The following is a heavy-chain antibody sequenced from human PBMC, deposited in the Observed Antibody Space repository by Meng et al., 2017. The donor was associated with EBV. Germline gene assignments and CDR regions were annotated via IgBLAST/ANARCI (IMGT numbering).Heavy chain of an antibody. V-gene: IGHV1-69*01. CDR2: LIPMTGVA. CDR3: ASESGRGFTPDY. Sequence: QVQLVQSGAEVKKTGSSVRVSCKTSGGTFRSDAISWVRQAPGQGLVWMGGLIPMTGVAHYAQKFQDRVSIIADEFTSTHYLELSSLRSEDTAIYFCASESGRGFTPDYWGQGTLVTVSS. D-gene: IGHD3-10*01. CDR1: GGTFRSDA. J-gene: IGHJ4*02.